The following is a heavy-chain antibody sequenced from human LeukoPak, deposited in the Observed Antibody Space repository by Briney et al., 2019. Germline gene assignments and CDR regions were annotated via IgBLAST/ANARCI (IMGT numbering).Heavy chain of an antibody. J-gene: IGHJ4*02. CDR3: AREKFGWGEAYFDY. Sequence: PSETLSLTCTVSYGSISDISYYWGWIRQPPGKGLEWIGSIYYSGSTYYNPSLKSRVTISVDTSKNQFSLKLSSVTAADTAVYYCAREKFGWGEAYFDYWGQGTLVTVSS. CDR2: IYYSGST. D-gene: IGHD3-10*01. V-gene: IGHV4-39*07. CDR1: YGSISDISYY.